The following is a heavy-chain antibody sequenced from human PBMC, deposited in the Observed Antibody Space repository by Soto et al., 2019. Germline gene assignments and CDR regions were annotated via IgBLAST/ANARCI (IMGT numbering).Heavy chain of an antibody. CDR2: IWYDGSNK. V-gene: IGHV3-33*01. CDR1: GFTFSSYG. J-gene: IGHJ4*02. Sequence: QVQLVESGGGVVQPGRSLRLSCAASGFTFSSYGMYWVRQDPGKGLEWVAVIWYDGSNKYYEDSVKGRFTISRDNSKNTLYLQMNSLRAEDTAVYYCARDEGFTLYWGQGTLVTVSS. CDR3: ARDEGFTLY. D-gene: IGHD2-15*01.